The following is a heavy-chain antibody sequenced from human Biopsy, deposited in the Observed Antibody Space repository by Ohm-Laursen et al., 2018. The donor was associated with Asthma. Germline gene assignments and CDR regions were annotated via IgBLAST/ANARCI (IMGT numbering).Heavy chain of an antibody. Sequence: SSLRLSCAASGFTVSTNGMSWVRQAPGKGLDWVAVISFDGTNRNYTDSVKGRFTISRDNSRNTLHLEMNSLRAEDTAVYLCAKEVFPGWELRRGPDSWGQGTLVTVSS. V-gene: IGHV3-30*18. CDR3: AKEVFPGWELRRGPDS. J-gene: IGHJ4*02. CDR2: ISFDGTNR. D-gene: IGHD1-26*01. CDR1: GFTVSTNG.